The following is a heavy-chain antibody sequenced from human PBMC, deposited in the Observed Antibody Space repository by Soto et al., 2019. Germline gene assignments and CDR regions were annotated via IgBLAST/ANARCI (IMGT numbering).Heavy chain of an antibody. CDR2: ISAYNGNT. CDR1: GYTFTSYG. D-gene: IGHD7-27*01. Sequence: ASVKVSCKASGYTFTSYGISWVRQAPGQGLEWMGWISAYNGNTNYAQKLQGRVTMTTDTSTSTAYMELRSLRSDDTAVYYCARVVTGAFGNWYFDLWGRGTLVTVSS. CDR3: ARVVTGAFGNWYFDL. V-gene: IGHV1-18*01. J-gene: IGHJ2*01.